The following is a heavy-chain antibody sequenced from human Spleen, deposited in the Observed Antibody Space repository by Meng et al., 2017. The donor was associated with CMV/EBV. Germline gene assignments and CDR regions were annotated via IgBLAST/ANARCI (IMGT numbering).Heavy chain of an antibody. V-gene: IGHV3-7*01. CDR3: ARDWCLDF. Sequence: GESLKISCAASGFSFSSYWMTWVRQAPGKGLEWVANIKLDGSEKYYVDSVKGRFTISRDKAKNSLYLQMNSLRSEDTAVYYCARDWCLDFWGQGTLVTVSS. CDR1: GFSFSSYW. D-gene: IGHD2-15*01. CDR2: IKLDGSEK. J-gene: IGHJ4*02.